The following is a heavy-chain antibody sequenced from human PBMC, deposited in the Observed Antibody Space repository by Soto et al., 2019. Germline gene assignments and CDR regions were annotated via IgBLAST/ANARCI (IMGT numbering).Heavy chain of an antibody. D-gene: IGHD2-15*01. CDR2: IYYSGST. CDR1: GGSISSGGYY. V-gene: IGHV4-31*03. CDR3: ARVIRDGWTYSVAFDI. J-gene: IGHJ3*02. Sequence: SETLSLTCTVSGGSISSGGYYWSWIRQHPGKGLEWIGYIYYSGSTYYNPSLKSRVTISVDTSKNQFSLKLSSVTAADTAVYYCARVIRDGWTYSVAFDIWGQGTMVTVSS.